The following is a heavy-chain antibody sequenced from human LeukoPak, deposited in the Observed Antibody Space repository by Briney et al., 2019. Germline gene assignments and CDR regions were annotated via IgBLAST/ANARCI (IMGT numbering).Heavy chain of an antibody. CDR1: GGSVSSYY. J-gene: IGHJ4*02. CDR2: IYYSGST. CDR3: ARLNRGLGGNPFDY. D-gene: IGHD4-23*01. V-gene: IGHV4-59*02. Sequence: SETLSLTXTVSGGSVSSYYWSWIRQPPGKGLEWIGYIYYSGSTNYNPSLKSRVTISVDTSKNQFSLKLSSVTAADTAVYYCARLNRGLGGNPFDYWGQGTLVTVSS.